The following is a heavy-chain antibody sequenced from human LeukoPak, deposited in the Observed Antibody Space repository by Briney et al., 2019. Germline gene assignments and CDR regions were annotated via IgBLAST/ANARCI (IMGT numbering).Heavy chain of an antibody. CDR2: ISDSGSST. V-gene: IGHV3-23*01. CDR3: AKPADY. CDR1: GFNFDTYV. Sequence: GGSLRLSCAASGFNFDTYVMTWVRQAPGKGLEWVSGISDSGSSTYYADSVKGRFTISRDTSKNILYLQMNSLRAEDTAIYYCAKPADYWGQGTLVTVSS. D-gene: IGHD2-2*01. J-gene: IGHJ4*02.